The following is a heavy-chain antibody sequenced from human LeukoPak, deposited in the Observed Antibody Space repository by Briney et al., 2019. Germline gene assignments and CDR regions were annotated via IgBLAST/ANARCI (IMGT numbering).Heavy chain of an antibody. CDR3: ARPYYDSSGYCGGFDY. Sequence: GESLKISCKGSGYSFTSYWIGWVRQMPGKGLEWMGIIYPGDSDTRYSPSLQGQVTISADKSISTAYLQWSSLKASDTAMYYCARPYYDSSGYCGGFDYWGQGTLVTVSS. V-gene: IGHV5-51*01. D-gene: IGHD3-22*01. CDR2: IYPGDSDT. J-gene: IGHJ4*02. CDR1: GYSFTSYW.